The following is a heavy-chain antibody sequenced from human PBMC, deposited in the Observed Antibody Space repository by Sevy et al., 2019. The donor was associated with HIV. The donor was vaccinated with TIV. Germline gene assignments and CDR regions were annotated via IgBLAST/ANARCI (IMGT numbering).Heavy chain of an antibody. CDR3: TTDPYFGTVTDKYY. CDR2: IKSKTDGGTT. Sequence: GGSLRLSCAASGFTFSNAWMSWVRQAPGKGLEWVGRIKSKTDGGTTDYAAPVKGRFTISRDDSKNMLYLQMNSLKTEDTAVYYCTTDPYFGTVTDKYYWGQGTLVTVSS. CDR1: GFTFSNAW. V-gene: IGHV3-15*01. J-gene: IGHJ4*02. D-gene: IGHD4-17*01.